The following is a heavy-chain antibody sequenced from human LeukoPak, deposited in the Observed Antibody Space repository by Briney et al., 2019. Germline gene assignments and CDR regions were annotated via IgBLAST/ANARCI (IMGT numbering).Heavy chain of an antibody. CDR3: ARRRLGYYFDY. J-gene: IGHJ4*02. D-gene: IGHD5-24*01. V-gene: IGHV4-34*01. CDR2: INPRGST. Sequence: PSETLSLTCGVDGGSFTGYYWSWVRQPPGKGLEWIGEINPRGSTNYNPSLKSRVTLSADTSKNQFSLTLNSVTAADTAVYYCARRRLGYYFDYWGEGTLVTVSS. CDR1: GGSFTGYY.